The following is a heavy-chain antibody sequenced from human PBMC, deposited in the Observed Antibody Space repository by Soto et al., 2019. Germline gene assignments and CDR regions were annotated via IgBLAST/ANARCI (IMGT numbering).Heavy chain of an antibody. CDR1: GFTFSSYS. CDR2: ISSSSSYI. V-gene: IGHV3-21*01. CDR3: ARAYYYDRKEYYFDY. D-gene: IGHD3-22*01. Sequence: VGSLRLSCAASGFTFSSYSMNWVRQAPGKGLEWVSSISSSSSYIYYADSVKGRFTISRDNAKNSLYLQMNSLRAEDTAVYYCARAYYYDRKEYYFDYWGQGTLVTVSS. J-gene: IGHJ4*02.